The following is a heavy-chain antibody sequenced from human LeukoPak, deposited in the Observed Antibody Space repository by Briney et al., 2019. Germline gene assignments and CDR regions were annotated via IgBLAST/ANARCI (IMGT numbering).Heavy chain of an antibody. CDR3: AHRPPGAAGVEWSFDY. D-gene: IGHD6-13*01. J-gene: IGHJ4*02. CDR1: GFSLTTGGVG. Sequence: SGPTLVNPTQTLTLTCTFSGFSLTTGGVGVGWIRQPPGKALEWLVVIYWDDDKRYSPSLKSRLTISKDTSKNQVVLTMTNMDPVDTATYYCAHRPPGAAGVEWSFDYWGQGTLVTVSS. CDR2: IYWDDDK. V-gene: IGHV2-5*02.